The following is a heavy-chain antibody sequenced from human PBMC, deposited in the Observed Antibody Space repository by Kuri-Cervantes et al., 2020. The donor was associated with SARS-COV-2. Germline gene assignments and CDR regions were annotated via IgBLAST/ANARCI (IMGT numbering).Heavy chain of an antibody. CDR3: ARRSRDTAMPDGMDV. Sequence: SVKVSCKVSGYTLTELSMHWVRQAPGKGLEWMGGIIPIFGTANYAQKFQGRVTITADESTSTAYMELSSLRSEDTAVYYCARRSRDTAMPDGMDVWGQGTTVTVSS. D-gene: IGHD5-18*01. J-gene: IGHJ6*02. CDR2: IIPIFGTA. V-gene: IGHV1-69*13. CDR1: GYTLTELS.